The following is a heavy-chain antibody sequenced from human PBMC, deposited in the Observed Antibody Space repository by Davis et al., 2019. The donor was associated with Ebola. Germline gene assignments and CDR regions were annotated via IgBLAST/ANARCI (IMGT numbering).Heavy chain of an antibody. V-gene: IGHV1-2*02. CDR3: ARGQMTTVTTGGYFQH. CDR1: GYTFTSHD. J-gene: IGHJ1*01. Sequence: ASVKVSCKASGYTFTSHDINWVRQASGQGLEWMGWINPNSGDTNYAQKFQGRVTMTRDTSISTAYMELSGLRSDDTAVYYCARGQMTTVTTGGYFQHWGQGTLVTVSS. CDR2: INPNSGDT. D-gene: IGHD4-17*01.